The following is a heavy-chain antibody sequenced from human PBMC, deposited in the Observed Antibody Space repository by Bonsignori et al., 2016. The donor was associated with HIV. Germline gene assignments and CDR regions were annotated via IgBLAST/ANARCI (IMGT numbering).Heavy chain of an antibody. V-gene: IGHV3-21*01. CDR3: ARADGDLEPSSY. CDR2: ISSSSSYI. J-gene: IGHJ4*02. Sequence: VRQAPGKGLEWVSSISSSSSYIYYADSVKGRFTISRDNAKNSLYLQMNSLRAEDTAVYYCARADGDLEPSSYWGQGTLVTVSS. D-gene: IGHD4-17*01.